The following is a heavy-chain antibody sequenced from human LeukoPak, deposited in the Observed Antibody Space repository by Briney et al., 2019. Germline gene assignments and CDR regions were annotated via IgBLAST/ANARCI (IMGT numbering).Heavy chain of an antibody. Sequence: SETLSLTCTVSGGSISGYYWSWIRQPPGKGLEWIGYIYYSGSTNYNPSLKSRVTISVDTPKNQFSLKLSSVTAADTAVYYCARQPYYYYGMDVWGQGTTVTVSS. J-gene: IGHJ6*02. CDR1: GGSISGYY. CDR3: ARQPYYYYGMDV. CDR2: IYYSGST. V-gene: IGHV4-59*08.